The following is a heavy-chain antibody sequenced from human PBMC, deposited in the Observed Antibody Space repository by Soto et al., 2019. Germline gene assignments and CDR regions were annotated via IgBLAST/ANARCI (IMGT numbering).Heavy chain of an antibody. CDR2: INAGYGNT. V-gene: IGHV1-3*01. D-gene: IGHD5-12*01. J-gene: IGHJ4*02. Sequence: QVHLVQSGAEVRKPGASVKVSCKASGYTFSSYAMHWVRQAPGQRLEWMGWINAGYGNTKSSQKFQDRVTISLDTSASTAYMELTSLRSEDTAVYYCARDTVDGNFDFWGQGTLVTVSS. CDR1: GYTFSSYA. CDR3: ARDTVDGNFDF.